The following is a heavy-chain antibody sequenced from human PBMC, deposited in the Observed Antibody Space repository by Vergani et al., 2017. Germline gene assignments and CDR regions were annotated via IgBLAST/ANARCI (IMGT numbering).Heavy chain of an antibody. V-gene: IGHV4-59*08. D-gene: IGHD4-17*01. CDR1: GGSISSYY. CDR3: ATTVTDFEGFDP. J-gene: IGHJ5*02. Sequence: QVQLQESGPGLVKPSETLSLTCTVSGGSISSYYWSWIRQPPGKGLEWIGYIYYSGSTNYNPSLKSRVTISVDTSKNQFSLKLSSVTAADTAGYYCATTVTDFEGFDPWGQGTLVTVSS. CDR2: IYYSGST.